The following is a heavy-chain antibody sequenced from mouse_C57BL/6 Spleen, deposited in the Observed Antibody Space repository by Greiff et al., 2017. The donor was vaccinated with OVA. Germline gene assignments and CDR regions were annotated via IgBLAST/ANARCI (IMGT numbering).Heavy chain of an antibody. J-gene: IGHJ4*01. Sequence: EVKLVESGGDLVKPGGSLKLSCAASGFTFSSYGMSWVRQTPDKRLEWVATISSGGSYTYYPDSVKGRFTISRDNAKNTLYLQKSRLKSEDTAMYYCARHICYGSSDYYAMDYWGQGTSVTVSS. CDR2: ISSGGSYT. V-gene: IGHV5-6*01. CDR1: GFTFSSYG. CDR3: ARHICYGSSDYYAMDY. D-gene: IGHD1-1*01.